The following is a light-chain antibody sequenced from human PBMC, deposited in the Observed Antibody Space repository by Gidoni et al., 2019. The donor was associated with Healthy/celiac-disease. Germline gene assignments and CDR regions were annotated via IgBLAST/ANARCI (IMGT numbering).Light chain of an antibody. CDR3: LQGYSTPLA. J-gene: IGKJ4*01. V-gene: IGKV1-39*01. Sequence: DIQMPQSPSSLAASVGDRVTRTCRASQSISSYLNWYLQKPGKAPKLLIYAASSLQSGVPARFSGSGSGTDFTLNISSLQPEDFAAYYCLQGYSTPLAFGRGTKVEIK. CDR1: QSISSY. CDR2: AAS.